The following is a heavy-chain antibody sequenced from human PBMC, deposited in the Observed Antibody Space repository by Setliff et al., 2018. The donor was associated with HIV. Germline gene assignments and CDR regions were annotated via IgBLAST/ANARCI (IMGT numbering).Heavy chain of an antibody. V-gene: IGHV4-39*07. D-gene: IGHD3-10*01. J-gene: IGHJ6*03. CDR2: IYYSGST. CDR3: ASLDGSESPYIYYYYMDV. CDR1: GGSISSNNYF. Sequence: SETLSLTCTVSGGSISSNNYFWGWIRQPPEKGLEWIGSIYYSGSTYYNPSLKSRVTISVDTSKNQFSLKLSSVTAADTAVYYCASLDGSESPYIYYYYMDVWGEGTAVTVSS.